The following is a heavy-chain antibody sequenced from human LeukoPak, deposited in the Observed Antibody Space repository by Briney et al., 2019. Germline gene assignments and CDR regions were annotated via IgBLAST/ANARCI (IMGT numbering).Heavy chain of an antibody. CDR2: ISGSGGST. J-gene: IGHJ5*02. CDR1: GFTFSSHA. CDR3: AKASSSWYGYNWFDP. V-gene: IGHV3-23*01. Sequence: GGSLRLSCAASGFTFSSHAMSWVRQAPGKGLEWVSAISGSGGSTYYADSVKGRFTISRDNSKNTLYLQMNSLRAEDTAVYYCAKASSSWYGYNWFDPWGQGTLVTVSS. D-gene: IGHD6-13*01.